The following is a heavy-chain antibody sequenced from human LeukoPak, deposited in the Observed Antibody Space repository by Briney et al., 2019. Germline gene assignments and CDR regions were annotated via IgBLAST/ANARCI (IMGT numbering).Heavy chain of an antibody. CDR2: ISGYNGDT. CDR3: ARAGYCGDGGCRGGSAFDV. CDR1: GGTFSSYA. Sequence: GASVKVSCKASGGTFSSYAISWVRQAPGQGLECMGWISGYNGDTSYAQILQGRFTVTTDTSTSTAYMELRSLTYDDTAVYYCARAGYCGDGGCRGGSAFDVWGQGTMVTVSS. J-gene: IGHJ3*01. V-gene: IGHV1-18*01. D-gene: IGHD2-15*01.